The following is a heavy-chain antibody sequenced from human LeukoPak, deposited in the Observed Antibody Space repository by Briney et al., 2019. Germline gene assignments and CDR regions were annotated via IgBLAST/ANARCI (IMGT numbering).Heavy chain of an antibody. CDR2: IYPGDSDT. CDR3: ARSTMVRGVTRHFDY. Sequence: GESLKISCKGSGYSFTSYWIGWVRQMPGKGLEWMGIIYPGDSDTRYSPSFQGQVTISADKSISTAYLQWSSLKASDTAMYYCARSTMVRGVTRHFDYWGQGTLVTVSS. D-gene: IGHD3-10*01. V-gene: IGHV5-51*01. CDR1: GYSFTSYW. J-gene: IGHJ4*02.